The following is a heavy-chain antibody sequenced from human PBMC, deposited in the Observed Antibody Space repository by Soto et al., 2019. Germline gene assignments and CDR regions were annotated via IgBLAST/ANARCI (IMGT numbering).Heavy chain of an antibody. CDR2: IYDSGNT. Sequence: KPSETLSLTCTVSGGPIRSYCRSWIRQPPGKGLEWIGYIYDSGNTDYNPSLKSRVTISVDTSKNQFSLKLSSVTTADTAVYYCARGGGKYYYGSSGHSNHAMDVWGQGTTVTVSS. CDR1: GGPIRSYC. D-gene: IGHD3-22*01. J-gene: IGHJ6*02. V-gene: IGHV4-59*01. CDR3: ARGGGKYYYGSSGHSNHAMDV.